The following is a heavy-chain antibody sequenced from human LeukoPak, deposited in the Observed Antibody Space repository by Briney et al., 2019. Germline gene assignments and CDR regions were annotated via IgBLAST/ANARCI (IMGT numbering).Heavy chain of an antibody. D-gene: IGHD3-16*01. CDR1: GGSISSYY. Sequence: SETLSLTCTVSGGSISSYYWSWIRQPAGKGLEWIGRIYTSGSTNYNPSLKSRVTMSVDTSKNQFSLKLSSVTAADTAVYYCARDPLWSGENYFDYWGQGTLVTVSS. J-gene: IGHJ4*02. V-gene: IGHV4-4*07. CDR3: ARDPLWSGENYFDY. CDR2: IYTSGST.